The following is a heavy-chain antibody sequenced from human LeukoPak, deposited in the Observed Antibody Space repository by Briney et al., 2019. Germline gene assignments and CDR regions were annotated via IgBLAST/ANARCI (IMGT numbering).Heavy chain of an antibody. CDR1: GFTFSDYY. D-gene: IGHD3-3*01. Sequence: PGGSLRLSCAASGFTFSDYYMNWIRQAPGKGLEWISYISSSGSSIYQADSVKGRFTISRDNAKNSLSLQMDSLRAEDTAVYDCSASFFGSPGTFDYWGRGTLVTVSS. J-gene: IGHJ4*02. V-gene: IGHV3-11*01. CDR2: ISSSGSSI. CDR3: SASFFGSPGTFDY.